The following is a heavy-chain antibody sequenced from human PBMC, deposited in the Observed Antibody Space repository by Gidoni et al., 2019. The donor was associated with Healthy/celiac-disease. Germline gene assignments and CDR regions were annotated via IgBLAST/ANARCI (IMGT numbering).Heavy chain of an antibody. Sequence: QVQLQPWGAGLLKPSETLSLTCAVYGGSFSGYYWSWIRQPPGKGLEWIGEINHSGSTNYNPSLKSRVTISVDTSKNQFSRKLSSVTAADTAVYYCARARPPLAVAGGGRPSQFDYWGQGTLVTVSS. J-gene: IGHJ4*02. V-gene: IGHV4-34*01. CDR1: GGSFSGYY. CDR3: ARARPPLAVAGGGRPSQFDY. CDR2: INHSGST. D-gene: IGHD6-19*01.